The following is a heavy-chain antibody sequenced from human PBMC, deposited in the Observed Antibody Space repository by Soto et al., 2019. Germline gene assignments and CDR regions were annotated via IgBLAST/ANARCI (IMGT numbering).Heavy chain of an antibody. CDR3: AKDQYAWIYYDSSGYSPFDY. CDR2: ISGSGGST. CDR1: GFTFSSYA. J-gene: IGHJ4*02. D-gene: IGHD3-22*01. Sequence: GGSLRLSCAASGFTFSSYAMSWVRQAPGKGLEWVSAISGSGGSTYYADSVKGRFTISRDNSKNTLYLQMNSLRAEDTAVYYCAKDQYAWIYYDSSGYSPFDYWGQGTLVTVSS. V-gene: IGHV3-23*01.